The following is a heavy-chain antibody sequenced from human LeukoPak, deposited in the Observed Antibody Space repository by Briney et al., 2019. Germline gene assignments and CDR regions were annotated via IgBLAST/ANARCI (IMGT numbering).Heavy chain of an antibody. CDR3: ARDSRSTTTLDY. CDR1: GFTFSSYR. Sequence: LRLSCAASGFTFSSYRMNWVRQAPGKGLEWVSSISSSSSYIYYADSVKGRFTISRDNAKNSLYLQMNSLRAEDTAVYYCARDSRSTTTLDYWGQGTLVTVSS. D-gene: IGHD1-1*01. J-gene: IGHJ4*02. CDR2: ISSSSSYI. V-gene: IGHV3-21*01.